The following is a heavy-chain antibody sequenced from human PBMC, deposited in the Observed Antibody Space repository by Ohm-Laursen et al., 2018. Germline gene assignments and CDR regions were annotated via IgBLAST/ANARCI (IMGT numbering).Heavy chain of an antibody. D-gene: IGHD6-19*01. CDR2: ISTTGSS. Sequence: GTLSLTCTVSGDSISIYYWTWIRQPAGKGLEWIGRISTTGSSNYNPSLKSRVTMSVDTSKNHFSLKLSSVTAADTAVYYCARDRGGWNFFDYWGRGTLVTVSS. CDR3: ARDRGGWNFFDY. J-gene: IGHJ4*02. CDR1: GDSISIYY. V-gene: IGHV4-4*07.